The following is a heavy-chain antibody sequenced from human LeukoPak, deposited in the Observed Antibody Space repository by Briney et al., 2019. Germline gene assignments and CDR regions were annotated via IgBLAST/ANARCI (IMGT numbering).Heavy chain of an antibody. J-gene: IGHJ5*02. CDR3: AREKYSCGGDCYGNWFDP. CDR2: ISAYNGNT. Sequence: ASVKVSCKASGYTFTSYGISWVRQAPGQGVEWMGWISAYNGNTNYAQKLQGRVTMTTDTSTSTAYMELRSLRSDDTAVYYCAREKYSCGGDCYGNWFDPWGQGTLVTVSS. D-gene: IGHD2-21*02. CDR1: GYTFTSYG. V-gene: IGHV1-18*01.